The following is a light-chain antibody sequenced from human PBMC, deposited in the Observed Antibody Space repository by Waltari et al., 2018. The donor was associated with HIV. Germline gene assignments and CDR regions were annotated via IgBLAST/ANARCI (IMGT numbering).Light chain of an antibody. CDR2: DDN. CDR3: QVWDSGSDHPDVV. Sequence: SYVLTQPTSVSVAPGQTARITCGGNNIASKSVHWYQQKPGQAPVLVVYDDNDRPSGIPERFFGSNSGNTATLTITRVEAGDETDYYCQVWDSGSDHPDVVFGGGTKLTVL. J-gene: IGLJ2*01. CDR1: NIASKS. V-gene: IGLV3-21*02.